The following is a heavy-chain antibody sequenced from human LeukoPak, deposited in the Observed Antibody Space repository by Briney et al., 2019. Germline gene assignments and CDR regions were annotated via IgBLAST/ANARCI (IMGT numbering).Heavy chain of an antibody. V-gene: IGHV1-24*01. CDR3: ARVRHYDFWSGYYDNWFDP. J-gene: IGHJ5*02. Sequence: ASVKVSCKVSGYTLTELSMHWVRQAPGKGLEWMGGFDPEDGETIYAQKFQGRVTMTTDTSTSTAYMELRSLRSDDTAVYYCARVRHYDFWSGYYDNWFDPWGQGTLVTVSS. CDR1: GYTLTELS. CDR2: FDPEDGET. D-gene: IGHD3-3*01.